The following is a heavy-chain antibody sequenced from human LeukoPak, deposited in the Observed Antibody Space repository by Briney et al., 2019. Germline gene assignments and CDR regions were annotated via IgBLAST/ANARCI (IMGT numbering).Heavy chain of an antibody. CDR3: ARVDGSFHHFDY. V-gene: IGHV4-31*03. D-gene: IGHD1-26*01. CDR1: GGSISSGGYY. J-gene: IGHJ4*02. Sequence: PSQTLSLTCTVSGGSISSGGYYWSWIRQHSGRGLEWIGYIYDSGSTNYNPSLKSRVTISVDKSKNQFSLKLSSVTAADTAVYYCARVDGSFHHFDYWGQGTLVTVSS. CDR2: IYDSGST.